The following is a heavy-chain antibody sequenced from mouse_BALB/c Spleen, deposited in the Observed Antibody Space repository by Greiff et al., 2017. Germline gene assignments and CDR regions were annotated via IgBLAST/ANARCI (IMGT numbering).Heavy chain of an antibody. CDR1: GFNIKDTY. CDR3: ARESGYDSFDY. D-gene: IGHD2-2*01. CDR2: IDPANGNT. J-gene: IGHJ2*01. V-gene: IGHV14-3*02. Sequence: EVKLMESGAELVKPGASVKLSCTASGFNIKDTYMHWVKQRPEQGLEWIGRIDPANGNTKYDPKFQGKATITADTSSNTAYLQLSSLTSEDTAVYYCARESGYDSFDYWGQGTTLTVSS.